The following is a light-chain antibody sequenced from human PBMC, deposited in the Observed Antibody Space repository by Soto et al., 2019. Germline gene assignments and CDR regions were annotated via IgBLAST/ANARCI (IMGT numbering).Light chain of an antibody. CDR1: SSDGGGYNY. CDR2: DVS. Sequence: QSARTQPASVSGSPGQSITMSCTGTSSDGGGYNYVSWYQQHPGKAPKLMIYDVSNRPSGVSNRFSGSKSGNTASLTISGLQAEDEADYYCSSYTSSSTLVVFGGGTKLTVL. CDR3: SSYTSSSTLVV. J-gene: IGLJ2*01. V-gene: IGLV2-14*01.